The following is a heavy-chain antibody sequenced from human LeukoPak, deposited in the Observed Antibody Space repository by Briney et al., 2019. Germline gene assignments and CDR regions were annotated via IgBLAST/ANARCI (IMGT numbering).Heavy chain of an antibody. D-gene: IGHD2-2*01. J-gene: IGHJ5*02. V-gene: IGHV4-59*08. CDR1: GGSISSYY. CDR3: ARQKGFVPAAYSSNIWFDP. CDR2: IYYSGST. Sequence: SETLSLTCTVSGGSISSYYWSWIRQPPGKGLEWIGYIYYSGSTNYNPSLKSRVTISVDTSKNQFSLKLSSVTAADTAVYYCARQKGFVPAAYSSNIWFDPWGQGTLVTVSS.